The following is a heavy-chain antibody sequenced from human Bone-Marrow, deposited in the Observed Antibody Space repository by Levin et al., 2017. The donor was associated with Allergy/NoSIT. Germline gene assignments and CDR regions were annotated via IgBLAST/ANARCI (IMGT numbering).Heavy chain of an antibody. V-gene: IGHV3-21*01. CDR3: AREGSVTGTPMKY. J-gene: IGHJ4*02. CDR1: GFIFSAFS. Sequence: GGSLRLSCAGSGFIFSAFSMGWVRQTPGKRLEWVSSINTRSDYIYYADSVKGRFTISRDNANNSLYLHLNSRRAEDSAVYYCAREGSVTGTPMKYWGQGAQVIVSA. D-gene: IGHD1-1*01. CDR2: INTRSDYI.